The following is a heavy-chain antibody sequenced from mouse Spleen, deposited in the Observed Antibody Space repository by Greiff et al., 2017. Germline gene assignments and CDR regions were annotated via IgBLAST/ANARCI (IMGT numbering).Heavy chain of an antibody. Sequence: EVQLQQSGPELVKPGASVKISCKASGYSFTDYNMNWVKQSNGKSLEWIGVINPNYGTTSYNQKFKGKATLTVDQSSSTAYMQLNSLTSEDSAVYYCAREEVFITTVVATRYFDYWGQGTTLTVSS. J-gene: IGHJ2*01. D-gene: IGHD1-1*01. V-gene: IGHV1-39*01. CDR2: INPNYGTT. CDR3: AREEVFITTVVATRYFDY. CDR1: GYSFTDYN.